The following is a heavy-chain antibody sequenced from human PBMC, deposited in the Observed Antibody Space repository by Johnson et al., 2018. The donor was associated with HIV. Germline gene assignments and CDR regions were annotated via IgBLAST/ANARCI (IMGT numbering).Heavy chain of an antibody. CDR3: AKEGTTMEVDI. J-gene: IGHJ3*02. V-gene: IGHV3-7*01. CDR1: GFIFSNYW. D-gene: IGHD3-10*01. CDR2: INEDGSEI. Sequence: VQLVESGGGLIKPGGSLRLSCAASGFIFSNYWMSWVRQAPGKGLEWVANINEDGSEIYYVDSVKGRFTISRDNSKNTLYLQMNSLRAEDTAVYYCAKEGTTMEVDIWGQGTVVTVSS.